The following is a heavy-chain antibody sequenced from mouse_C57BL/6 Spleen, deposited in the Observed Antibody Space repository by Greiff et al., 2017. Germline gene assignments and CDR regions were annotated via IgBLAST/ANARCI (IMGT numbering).Heavy chain of an antibody. J-gene: IGHJ1*03. V-gene: IGHV1-85*01. CDR3: AREGGSSLWYFDV. CDR1: GYTFTSYD. D-gene: IGHD1-1*01. Sequence: QVQLKESGPELVKPGASVKLSCKASGYTFTSYDINWVKQRPGQGLEWIGWIYPRDGSTKYNEKFKGKATLTVDTSSSTAYMELHSLTSEDSAVYFCAREGGSSLWYFDVWGTGTTVTVSS. CDR2: IYPRDGST.